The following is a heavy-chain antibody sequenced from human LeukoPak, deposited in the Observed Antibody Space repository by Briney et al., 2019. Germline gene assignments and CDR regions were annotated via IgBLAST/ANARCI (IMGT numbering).Heavy chain of an antibody. CDR2: INGDGDGK. CDR3: ARESGRRGSYLFDY. Sequence: GGSLRLSCAGSGFSFRRFWMTWVRQAPGRGLEWVANINGDGDGKRYADSVKDRFTISRDNARSLVFLQIHSLRDEDTALYYCARESGRRGSYLFDYWGQGTLVTVSS. CDR1: GFSFRRFW. J-gene: IGHJ4*02. D-gene: IGHD3-10*01. V-gene: IGHV3-7*01.